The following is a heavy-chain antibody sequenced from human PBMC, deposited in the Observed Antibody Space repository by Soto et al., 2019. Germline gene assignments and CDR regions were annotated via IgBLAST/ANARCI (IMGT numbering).Heavy chain of an antibody. CDR2: ISYDGSNK. CDR3: APWFGEARGYYYYGLDV. J-gene: IGHJ6*02. CDR1: GFTFSTYG. V-gene: IGHV3-30*03. Sequence: QVQLVESGGGVVQPGRSLRLSCAASGFTFSTYGMHWVRQAPGKGLEWVAAISYDGSNKYYADSMKGRSTISRDNPNNTLFLQMNSLGPEDTAVYYSAPWFGEARGYYYYGLDVWGQGTTVTVSS. D-gene: IGHD3-10*01.